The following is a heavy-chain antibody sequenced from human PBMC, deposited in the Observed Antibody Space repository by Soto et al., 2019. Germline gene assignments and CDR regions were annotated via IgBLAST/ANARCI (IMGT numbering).Heavy chain of an antibody. CDR3: ARRGSGMTGYYGMDV. J-gene: IGHJ6*02. CDR2: IYYSGST. V-gene: IGHV4-39*01. CDR1: GGSISSSSYY. D-gene: IGHD3-9*01. Sequence: PSETLSLTCTVSGGSISSSSYYWGWIRQPPGKGLEWIGSIYYSGSTYYNPSLKSRVTISVDTSKNQFSLKLSSVTAADTAVYYCARRGSGMTGYYGMDVWGQGTTVTVSS.